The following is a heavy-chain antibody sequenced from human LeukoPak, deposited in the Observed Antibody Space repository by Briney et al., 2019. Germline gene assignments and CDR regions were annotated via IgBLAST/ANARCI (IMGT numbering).Heavy chain of an antibody. D-gene: IGHD3-10*01. CDR2: IGTAGDT. J-gene: IGHJ6*02. CDR1: GFTFSSYD. Sequence: GGSLRLSCAASGFTFSSYDMHWVRQATGKGLEWVSAIGTAGDTYYPGSVKGRFTISRENAKNSLYLQMHSLRAGDTAVYYCARAGYHGSGSYHKRSDVYGMDVWGQGTTVTVSS. V-gene: IGHV3-13*01. CDR3: ARAGYHGSGSYHKRSDVYGMDV.